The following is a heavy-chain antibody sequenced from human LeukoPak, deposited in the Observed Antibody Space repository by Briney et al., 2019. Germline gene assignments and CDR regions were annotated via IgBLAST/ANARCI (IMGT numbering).Heavy chain of an antibody. V-gene: IGHV3-66*01. Sequence: GGSLRLSCAASGFTVSSNYMSWVRQAPGKGLEWVSVIYNDGSTYYADSVKDRFTISRDNSKNTLYLQLNSLRDEDTAVYHCARGWRFFDYWGQGTLVTVSS. CDR2: IYNDGST. J-gene: IGHJ4*02. CDR1: GFTVSSNY. CDR3: ARGWRFFDY. D-gene: IGHD3-3*01.